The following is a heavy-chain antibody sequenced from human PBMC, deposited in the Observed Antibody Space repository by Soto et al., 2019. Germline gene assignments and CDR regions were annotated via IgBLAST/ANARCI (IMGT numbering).Heavy chain of an antibody. CDR1: GFTFSSYG. CDR3: ARDLEMYYYGSGSSVRCFDP. V-gene: IGHV3-33*01. J-gene: IGHJ5*02. CDR2: IWYDGSNK. Sequence: GGSLRLSCAASGFTFSSYGMHWVRQAPGKGLEWVAVIWYDGSNKYYADSVKGRFTISRDNSKNTLYLQMNSLRAEDTAVYYCARDLEMYYYGSGSSVRCFDPWGQGTLVTVSS. D-gene: IGHD3-10*01.